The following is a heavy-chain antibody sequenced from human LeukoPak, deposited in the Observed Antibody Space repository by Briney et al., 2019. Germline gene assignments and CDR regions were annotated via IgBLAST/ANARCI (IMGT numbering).Heavy chain of an antibody. J-gene: IGHJ4*02. CDR3: ARGGLYGYDVFDY. CDR1: GFTFSSYE. CDR2: ISGSGRTM. V-gene: IGHV3-48*03. D-gene: IGHD5-12*01. Sequence: PGGSLRLSCAASGFTFSSYEMNWVRRAPGKGLEWVSYISGSGRTMSYADSVKGRFAISRDNAKNSLYLQMNSLRVEDTAVYHCARGGLYGYDVFDYWGQGTLVTVSS.